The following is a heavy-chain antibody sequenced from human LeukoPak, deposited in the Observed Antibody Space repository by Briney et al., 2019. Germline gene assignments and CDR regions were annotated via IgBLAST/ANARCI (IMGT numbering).Heavy chain of an antibody. D-gene: IGHD3-3*01. J-gene: IGHJ6*02. CDR3: ASQTARYYDFWSGYQDHYYGMDV. Sequence: SETLSLTCTVSGGSTSSSSYYWGWIRQPPGKGLEWIGSIYYSGSTYYNPSLKSRVTISVDTSKNQFSLKLSSVTAADTAVYYCASQTARYYDFWSGYQDHYYGMDVWGQGTTVTVSS. CDR1: GGSTSSSSYY. V-gene: IGHV4-39*01. CDR2: IYYSGST.